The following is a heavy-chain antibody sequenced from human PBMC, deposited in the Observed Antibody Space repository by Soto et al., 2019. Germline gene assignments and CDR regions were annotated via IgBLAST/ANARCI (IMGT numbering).Heavy chain of an antibody. CDR2: IYYSGST. V-gene: IGHV4-30-4*01. CDR1: GGSISSGDYY. CDR3: ARARGARYFDC. D-gene: IGHD2-15*01. J-gene: IGHJ4*02. Sequence: QVQLQESGPGLVKPSQTLSLTCTVSGGSISSGDYYWSWIRQPPGKGLEWIGYIYYSGSTYYNPSLKSRVTRSVDTSKNQFSLKLSSVTAADAAVYYCARARGARYFDCWGQGTLVSVSS.